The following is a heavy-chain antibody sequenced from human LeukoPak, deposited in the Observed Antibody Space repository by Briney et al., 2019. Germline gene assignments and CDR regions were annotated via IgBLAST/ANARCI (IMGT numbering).Heavy chain of an antibody. Sequence: SETLSLTCTVSGGSISSGGYYWSWIRQPPGKGLEWIGYIYYSGSTNYNPSLKSRVTISVDTSKNQFSLKLSSVTAADTAVYYCARCGAIFGVVIEYYYYMDVWGKGTTVTVSS. D-gene: IGHD3-3*01. CDR3: ARCGAIFGVVIEYYYYMDV. CDR2: IYYSGST. CDR1: GGSISSGGYY. V-gene: IGHV4-61*08. J-gene: IGHJ6*03.